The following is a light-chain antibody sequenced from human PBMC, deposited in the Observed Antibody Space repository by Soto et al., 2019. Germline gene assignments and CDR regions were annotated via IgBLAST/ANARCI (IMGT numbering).Light chain of an antibody. J-gene: IGLJ3*02. CDR1: SSDVGSYNL. CDR2: EVS. Sequence: QSSLTQPASVSGSPGQSITISCTGTSSDVGSYNLVSWYQQHPGKAPELMIYEVSQRPSGVSNRFSGSKSGNTAPLTISGLQAEDEADYYCCSSAGSSTLVFGGGTKLTVL. CDR3: CSSAGSSTLV. V-gene: IGLV2-23*02.